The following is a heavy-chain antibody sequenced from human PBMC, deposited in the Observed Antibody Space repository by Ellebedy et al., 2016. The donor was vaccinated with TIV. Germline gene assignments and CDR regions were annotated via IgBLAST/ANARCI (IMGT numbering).Heavy chain of an antibody. CDR2: ISSSSSTI. J-gene: IGHJ6*02. CDR3: ARDFKLLGYYYGMDV. Sequence: GESLKISCAASGFTFSSYSMNWVRQAPGKGLEWVSYISSSSSTIYYADSVKGRFTISRDNAKNSLYLQMNSLRDEDTAVYYCARDFKLLGYYYGMDVWGQGTTVTVSS. V-gene: IGHV3-48*02. CDR1: GFTFSSYS. D-gene: IGHD2-21*01.